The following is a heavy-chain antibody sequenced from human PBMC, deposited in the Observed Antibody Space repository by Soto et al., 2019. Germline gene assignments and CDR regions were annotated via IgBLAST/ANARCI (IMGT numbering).Heavy chain of an antibody. CDR1: GGTFSSYA. CDR3: ARARVVTAAIQNYYYGMDV. Sequence: QVQLVQSGAEVKKPGSSVKVSCKASGGTFSSYAISWVRQAPGQGLEWMGGIIPIFGTANDAQKFQGRVTITADETTSTAYIEMSILRSEDTAVYYCARARVVTAAIQNYYYGMDVWGQGTTVTVSS. V-gene: IGHV1-69*01. D-gene: IGHD2-2*02. CDR2: IIPIFGTA. J-gene: IGHJ6*02.